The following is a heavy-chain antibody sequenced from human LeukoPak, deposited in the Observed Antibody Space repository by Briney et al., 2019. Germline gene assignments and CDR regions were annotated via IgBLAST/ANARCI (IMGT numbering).Heavy chain of an antibody. Sequence: GRSLRLSCAASGFTFSSYAMHWVRQAPGKGLEWVAVISYDGSNKYYADSVKGRFTISRDNSKNTLYLQMNSLRAEDTAVYYCARTMVTTSPQWPYWGQGTLVTVSS. CDR3: ARTMVTTSPQWPY. D-gene: IGHD4-17*01. V-gene: IGHV3-30-3*01. CDR1: GFTFSSYA. CDR2: ISYDGSNK. J-gene: IGHJ4*02.